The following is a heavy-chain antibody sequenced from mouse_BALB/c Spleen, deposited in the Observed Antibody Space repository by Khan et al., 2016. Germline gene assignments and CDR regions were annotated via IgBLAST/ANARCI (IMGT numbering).Heavy chain of an antibody. Sequence: QVQLKQSGPELKKPGETVKISCKASDYTFTNYGMNWVKQAPGKGLKWMGWIHTSTGEPTYAEEFKGRVAFSLETSASTAYLQINNLKSEDTATYFCARTARATFAYWGQGTLVTVSA. V-gene: IGHV9-3*02. CDR3: ARTARATFAY. D-gene: IGHD3-1*01. CDR1: DYTFTNYG. J-gene: IGHJ3*01. CDR2: IHTSTGEP.